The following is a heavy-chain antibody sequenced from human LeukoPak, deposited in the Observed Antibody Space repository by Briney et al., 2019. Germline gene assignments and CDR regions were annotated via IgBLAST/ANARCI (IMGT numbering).Heavy chain of an antibody. D-gene: IGHD3-10*01. CDR2: IYPGDSDT. CDR3: ARRLWGLSGSYYGHNWFDP. Sequence: GESLKISCKGSGYSFTSYWIGWVRQMPGKGLEWMGIIYPGDSDTRYSPSFQGQVTISADKSISTAYLQWSSLKASDTAMYYCARRLWGLSGSYYGHNWFDPWGQGTLVTVSS. J-gene: IGHJ5*02. CDR1: GYSFTSYW. V-gene: IGHV5-51*01.